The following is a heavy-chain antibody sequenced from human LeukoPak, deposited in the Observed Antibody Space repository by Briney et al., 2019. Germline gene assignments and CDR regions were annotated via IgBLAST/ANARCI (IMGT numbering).Heavy chain of an antibody. CDR3: AKGYFDWLFPFDY. J-gene: IGHJ4*02. CDR2: ISWNSGSI. D-gene: IGHD3-9*01. V-gene: IGHV3-9*01. Sequence: PGGSLRLSCAASGFTFDGYAMHWVRQAPGKGLEWVSGISWNSGSIGYADSVKGRFTISRDNAKNSLYLQMNSLRAEDTVLYYCAKGYFDWLFPFDYWGQGTLVTVSS. CDR1: GFTFDGYA.